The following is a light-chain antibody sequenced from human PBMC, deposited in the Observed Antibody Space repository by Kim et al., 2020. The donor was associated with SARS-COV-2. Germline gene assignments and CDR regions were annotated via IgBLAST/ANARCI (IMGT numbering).Light chain of an antibody. CDR3: SSYAGSNNVV. CDR2: EVS. Sequence: GQSVPSSCTGTRGDVGGYNYVSWYHQHPGKAPKLMIYEVSKRPSGVPDRFSGSKSGNTASLTVSGLQAEDEADYYCSSYAGSNNVVFGGGTQLTVL. V-gene: IGLV2-8*01. J-gene: IGLJ2*01. CDR1: RGDVGGYNY.